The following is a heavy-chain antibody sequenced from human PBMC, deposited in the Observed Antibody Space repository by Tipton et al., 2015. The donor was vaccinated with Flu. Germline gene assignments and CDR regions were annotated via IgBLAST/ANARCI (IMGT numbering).Heavy chain of an antibody. J-gene: IGHJ6*03. CDR2: IWYDGSNK. Sequence: SLRLSCAASGFTFSSYGMHWVRQAPGKGLEWVAVIWYDGSNKYYADSVKGRFTISRDNSKNTLYLQMNSPRAEDTAVYYCARDRRYVSYYYMDVWGKGTTVTVSS. CDR1: GFTFSSYG. CDR3: ARDRRYVSYYYMDV. D-gene: IGHD3-16*01. V-gene: IGHV3-33*08.